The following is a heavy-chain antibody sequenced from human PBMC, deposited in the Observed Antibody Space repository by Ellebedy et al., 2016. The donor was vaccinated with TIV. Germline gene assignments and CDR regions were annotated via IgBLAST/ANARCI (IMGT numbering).Heavy chain of an antibody. CDR3: SFAGHSGAY. V-gene: IGHV3-15*05. Sequence: GESLKISCAASGFTFSIYAMSWVRQAPGKGLEWVARIKSEDDGGITDYAAPVKGRFTVSRDDSEETLYLQMNSLKIEDTAIYYCSFAGHSGAYWGQGTLVTVSS. J-gene: IGHJ4*02. D-gene: IGHD4-23*01. CDR2: IKSEDDGGIT. CDR1: GFTFSIYA.